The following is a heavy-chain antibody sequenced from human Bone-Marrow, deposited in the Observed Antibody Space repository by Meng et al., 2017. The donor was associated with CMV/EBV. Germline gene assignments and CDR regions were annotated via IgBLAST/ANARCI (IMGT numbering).Heavy chain of an antibody. CDR2: ISSSSSYI. J-gene: IGHJ6*02. D-gene: IGHD2-2*01. V-gene: IGHV3-21*01. Sequence: GGSLRLSCAASGFTFSSYSMNWVRQAPGKGLEWVSSISSSSSYIYYADSVKGRFTISRDNAKNSLYLQMNSLRAEDTAVYYCAREGAYCSSTSCYEYYYYYGMDVWGQGTTVTVSS. CDR1: GFTFSSYS. CDR3: AREGAYCSSTSCYEYYYYYGMDV.